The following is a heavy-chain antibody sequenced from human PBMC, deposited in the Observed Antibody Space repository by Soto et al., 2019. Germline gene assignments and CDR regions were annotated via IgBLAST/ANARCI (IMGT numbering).Heavy chain of an antibody. Sequence: ASVKVSCKASGYTFTSYAMHWVRQAPGQRLEWMGWINAGNGNTKYSQKFQGRVTITRDTSASTAYMELSSLRSEDTAVYYCARDRIVVVPAAIYYYYGMDVWGQGTTVTVSS. CDR2: INAGNGNT. V-gene: IGHV1-3*01. CDR3: ARDRIVVVPAAIYYYYGMDV. J-gene: IGHJ6*02. D-gene: IGHD2-2*01. CDR1: GYTFTSYA.